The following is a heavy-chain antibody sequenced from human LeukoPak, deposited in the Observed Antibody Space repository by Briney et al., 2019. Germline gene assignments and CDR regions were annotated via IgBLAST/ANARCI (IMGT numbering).Heavy chain of an antibody. CDR1: GYSFTSYW. D-gene: IGHD1-1*01. Sequence: GESLKISCKGSGYSFTSYWIGWVRQMPGKGLEWMGIIYPGDSDTRYSPSFQGQVTISADKSITTAYLQWSSLKASDTAMYYCVRHKRGTWNDRPFGYWGQGNLVIVSS. CDR3: VRHKRGTWNDRPFGY. V-gene: IGHV5-51*01. J-gene: IGHJ4*02. CDR2: IYPGDSDT.